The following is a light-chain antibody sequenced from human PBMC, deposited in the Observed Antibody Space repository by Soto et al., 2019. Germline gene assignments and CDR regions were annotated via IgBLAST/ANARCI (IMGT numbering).Light chain of an antibody. CDR3: RSYTSSSTGV. CDR1: SSDVGGYNY. J-gene: IGLJ3*02. CDR2: EVS. V-gene: IGLV2-14*01. Sequence: QSALTQPASGSGSPGQSITLSCTGTSSDVGGYNYVSWYQQHPGKAPKLMIYEVSNRPSGVSNRFSGSKSGNTASVTISGLQAEDEADYYCRSYTSSSTGVFGGGTKLTVL.